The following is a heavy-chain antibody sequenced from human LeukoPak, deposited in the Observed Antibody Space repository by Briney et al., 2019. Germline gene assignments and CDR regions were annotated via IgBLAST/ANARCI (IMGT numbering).Heavy chain of an antibody. CDR1: GFTFDDYT. J-gene: IGHJ4*02. Sequence: PGGSLRLSCAASGFTFDDYTMHWVRQAPGKGLEWVSLISWDGGSTYYADSVKGRFTISRDNSKNSLYLQMNSLRTEDTALYYCAKAYCGGDCYPLDYWGQGTLVTVSS. V-gene: IGHV3-43*01. CDR2: ISWDGGST. D-gene: IGHD2-21*02. CDR3: AKAYCGGDCYPLDY.